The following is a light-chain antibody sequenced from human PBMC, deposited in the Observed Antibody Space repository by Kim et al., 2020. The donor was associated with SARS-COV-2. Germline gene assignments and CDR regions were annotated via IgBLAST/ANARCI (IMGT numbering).Light chain of an antibody. CDR1: QSVGSSL. CDR3: QQYGSSPYS. V-gene: IGKV3-20*01. J-gene: IGKJ2*03. CDR2: EAF. Sequence: LSPGERATLSCRASQSVGSSLLAWYQQKPGQAHRLLIYEAFKRVAGIPDRFSGSGSGTDFTLTISRPEPEDFAMYCCQQYGSSPYSFGQGTKLEI.